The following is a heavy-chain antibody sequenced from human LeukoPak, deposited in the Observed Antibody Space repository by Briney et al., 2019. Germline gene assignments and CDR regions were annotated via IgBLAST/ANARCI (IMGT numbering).Heavy chain of an antibody. CDR2: ISGSGGST. CDR3: AKDAYYYDSSGYYLY. V-gene: IGHV3-23*01. J-gene: IGHJ4*02. CDR1: GFTFSSYA. Sequence: GGSLRLSCAASGFTFSSYAMGWVRQAPGKGLEWVSAISGSGGSTYYADSVKGRFTISRDNSKNTLYLQMNSLRAEDTAVYYCAKDAYYYDSSGYYLYWGQGTLVTVSS. D-gene: IGHD3-22*01.